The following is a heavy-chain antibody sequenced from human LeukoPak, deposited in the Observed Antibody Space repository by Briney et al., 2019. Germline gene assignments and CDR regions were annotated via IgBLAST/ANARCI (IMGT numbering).Heavy chain of an antibody. Sequence: GGSLRLSCAASGFSFSTYWMTWVRQAPGKGLEWVANIKGDESEKYYVDSVMGRFTISRDNAKNSLYLQMNSLRAEDTAVYYCAKAGWELSVPRKGIGWFDPWGQGTLVTVSS. V-gene: IGHV3-7*03. CDR2: IKGDESEK. CDR3: AKAGWELSVPRKGIGWFDP. D-gene: IGHD1-26*01. J-gene: IGHJ5*02. CDR1: GFSFSTYW.